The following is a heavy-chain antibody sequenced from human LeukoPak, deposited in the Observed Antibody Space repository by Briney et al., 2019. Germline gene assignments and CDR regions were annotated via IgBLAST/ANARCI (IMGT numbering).Heavy chain of an antibody. Sequence: GGSLRLSCAASGFTFSSYSMNWVRQAPGKGLEWVSSISSSSSYIYYADSVKGRFTISRDNAKNSLYLQMNSLRAEDTAVYYCARVTSNPKHFDYWGQGTLVTVSS. CDR1: GFTFSSYS. J-gene: IGHJ4*02. CDR2: ISSSSSYI. CDR3: ARVTSNPKHFDY. V-gene: IGHV3-21*01.